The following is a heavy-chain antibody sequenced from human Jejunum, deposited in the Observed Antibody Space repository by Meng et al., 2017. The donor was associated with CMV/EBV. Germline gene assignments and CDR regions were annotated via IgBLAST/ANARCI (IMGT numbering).Heavy chain of an antibody. CDR2: VYTSGTT. CDR1: GGSITSHNYY. V-gene: IGHV4-61*02. J-gene: IGHJ4*02. CDR3: ARGETGTTPPFDY. D-gene: IGHD1-7*01. Sequence: QGRRRGSGQGLVKPAQTLPLTCTVSGGSITSHNYYWSWIRQAAGKTLEYIGRVYTSGTTNYNPSLESRVTISIDTSKSHFSLKLNSVTAADTAVYYCARGETGTTPPFDYWGQGTLVTVSS.